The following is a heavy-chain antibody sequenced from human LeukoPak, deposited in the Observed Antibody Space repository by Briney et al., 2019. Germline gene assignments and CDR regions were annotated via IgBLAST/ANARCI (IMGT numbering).Heavy chain of an antibody. J-gene: IGHJ3*02. CDR2: ISYDGSNK. Sequence: PGGSLRLSCAASGFTFSSYGMHWVRQAAGKGLEWVAVISYDGSNKYYADSVKGRFTISRDNSKNSLYLQMNSLRAEDTAVYYCARDVRVYSSSWYNAFDIWGQGTMVTVSS. D-gene: IGHD6-13*01. V-gene: IGHV3-30*03. CDR3: ARDVRVYSSSWYNAFDI. CDR1: GFTFSSYG.